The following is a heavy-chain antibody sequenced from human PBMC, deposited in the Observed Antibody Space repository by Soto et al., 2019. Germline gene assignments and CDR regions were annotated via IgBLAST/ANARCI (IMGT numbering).Heavy chain of an antibody. CDR3: ARYSTAQWELGFMAFDI. V-gene: IGHV4-34*01. CDR2: INQSGST. Sequence: HVQLQQWGAGLLKPSETLSLTCTVSGGSFSGYYWSWIRQPPGKGLAWIGEINQSGSTNYNPSLKGRXXXSXXTSKNQFSLKLSSVTAADTAVYYCARYSTAQWELGFMAFDIWGQGTMVTVSS. CDR1: GGSFSGYY. J-gene: IGHJ3*02. D-gene: IGHD1-26*01.